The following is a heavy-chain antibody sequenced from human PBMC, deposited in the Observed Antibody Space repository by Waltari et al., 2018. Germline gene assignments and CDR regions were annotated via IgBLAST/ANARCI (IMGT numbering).Heavy chain of an antibody. Sequence: QVQLQESGPGLVKPSETLSLTCTVSGYPISSGYYWGWIRQPPGKGLEWIGYIYYSGSTNYNPSLKSRVTISVDTSKNQFSLKLSSVTAADTAVYYCAREATPGDYGMDVWGQGTTVTVSS. CDR3: AREATPGDYGMDV. D-gene: IGHD5-12*01. CDR1: GYPISSGYY. CDR2: IYYSGST. V-gene: IGHV4-38-2*02. J-gene: IGHJ6*02.